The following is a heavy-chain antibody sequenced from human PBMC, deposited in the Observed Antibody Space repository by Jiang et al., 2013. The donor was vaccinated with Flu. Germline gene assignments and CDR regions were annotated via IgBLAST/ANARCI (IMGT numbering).Heavy chain of an antibody. CDR3: ARVTGTIWFGELLPAFDI. CDR1: GVSISSLL. J-gene: IGHJ3*02. V-gene: IGHV4-59*01. D-gene: IGHD3-10*01. Sequence: TVSGVSISSLLLELGPASPPGTGRGVDWVVIMTVGEPSTGPPSKSRVTISVDTSKNQVSLKLSSVTAADTAVYYCARVTGTIWFGELLPAFDIWGQGKMVTVSS. CDR2: IMTVGEP.